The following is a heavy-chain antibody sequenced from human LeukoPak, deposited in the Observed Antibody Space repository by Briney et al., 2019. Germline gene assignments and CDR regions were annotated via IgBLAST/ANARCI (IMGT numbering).Heavy chain of an antibody. V-gene: IGHV3-21*01. Sequence: GGSLRLSCAASGFTFSTYAMNWVRQAPGKGLEWVSSISSSSSYIYYADSVKGRFTISRDNAKNSLYLQMNSLRAEDTAVYYCAREFHASSGWYPYYFDYWGQGTLVTVSS. J-gene: IGHJ4*02. CDR2: ISSSSSYI. CDR1: GFTFSTYA. D-gene: IGHD6-19*01. CDR3: AREFHASSGWYPYYFDY.